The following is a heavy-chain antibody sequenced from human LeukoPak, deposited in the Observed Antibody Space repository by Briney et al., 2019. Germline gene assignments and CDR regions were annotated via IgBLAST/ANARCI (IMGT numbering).Heavy chain of an antibody. D-gene: IGHD3-10*01. V-gene: IGHV4-30-2*01. CDR2: IYHSGST. CDR1: GGSISSGGYY. CDR3: ARAPMVRGVITLYYFDY. J-gene: IGHJ4*02. Sequence: PSETLSLICTVSGGSISSGGYYWSWIRQPPGKGLEWIGYIYHSGSTYYNPSLKSRVTISVDRSKNQFSLKLSSVTAADTAVYYCARAPMVRGVITLYYFDYWGQGTLVTVSS.